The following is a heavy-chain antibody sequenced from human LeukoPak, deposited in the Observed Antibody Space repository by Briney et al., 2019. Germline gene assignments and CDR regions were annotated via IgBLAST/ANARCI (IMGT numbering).Heavy chain of an antibody. CDR2: ITGSGGNT. CDR1: GFTFSNYV. J-gene: IGHJ4*02. CDR3: AKWGDYDVLTGYYVSDY. V-gene: IGHV3-23*01. D-gene: IGHD3-9*01. Sequence: GASLRLSCAASGFTFSNYVMSWVRQAPGKGLEWVAAITGSGGNTYYADSVKGRFTISRDNSKNTVSLQMNSLRAEDTAVYYCAKWGDYDVLTGYYVSDYWGQGTLVTVSS.